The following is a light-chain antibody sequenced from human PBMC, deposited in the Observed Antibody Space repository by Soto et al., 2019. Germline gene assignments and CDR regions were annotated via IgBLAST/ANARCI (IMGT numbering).Light chain of an antibody. CDR2: GAS. Sequence: IRQSPCSRSSSVGEPVNIICRLSQSISIYLNWYQLKPGKAPNLLMYGASYLKSGVQTRFSGSGSGTDFTLTISRLQPEDFALYYFQQTYTINEINFAQGTLLEIK. CDR3: QQTYTINEIN. J-gene: IGKJ5*01. V-gene: IGKV1-39*01. CDR1: QSISIY.